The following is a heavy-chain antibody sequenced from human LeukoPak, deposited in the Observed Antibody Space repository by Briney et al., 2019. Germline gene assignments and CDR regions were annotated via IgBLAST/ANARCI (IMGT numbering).Heavy chain of an antibody. V-gene: IGHV3-9*01. D-gene: IGHD5-24*01. J-gene: IGHJ4*02. CDR3: AKPQQRGRSDPTIDY. CDR1: GFTFDDYS. CDR2: ISWNSGSI. Sequence: GRSLRLSCAASGFTFDDYSMHWVRQAPGKGLEGVSGISWNSGSIGYAYCVKGRFTISIDNAKNYLYLQMNSLRAEDTALYYCAKPQQRGRSDPTIDYWGQGTLVTVSS.